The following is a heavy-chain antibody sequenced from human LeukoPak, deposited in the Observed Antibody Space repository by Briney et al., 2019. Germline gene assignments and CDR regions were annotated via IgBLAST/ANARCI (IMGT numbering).Heavy chain of an antibody. J-gene: IGHJ5*02. CDR2: IATSGST. CDR3: AVARGVRGAGNWFDP. Sequence: PSQTLSLTCSVSGGAISNGTYYWSWIRQPAGRGLEWIGRIATSGSTDYNPSLRSRFTISVDTSKNQFSLKLISVAAATTATNYCAVARGVRGAGNWFDPWGQGTLVTVSS. CDR1: GGAISNGTYY. V-gene: IGHV4-61*02. D-gene: IGHD3-10*01.